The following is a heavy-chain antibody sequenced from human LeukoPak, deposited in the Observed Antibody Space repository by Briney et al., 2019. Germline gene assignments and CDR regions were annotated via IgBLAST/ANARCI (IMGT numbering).Heavy chain of an antibody. CDR3: AKVLTGYREHLYFDY. J-gene: IGHJ4*02. CDR1: GFTFSSYA. CDR2: ISGSGGST. V-gene: IGHV3-23*01. D-gene: IGHD3-9*01. Sequence: GGSLRLSCAASGFTFSSYAMSWVRQAPGKGLEWVSAISGSGGSTYYADSVKGRFTISRDNSKNTLYLQMNSLRAEDTAVYYCAKVLTGYREHLYFDYWGQGTLVTVSS.